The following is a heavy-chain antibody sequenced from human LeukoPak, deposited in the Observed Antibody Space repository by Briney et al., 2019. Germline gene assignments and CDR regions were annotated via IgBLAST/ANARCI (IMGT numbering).Heavy chain of an antibody. CDR2: ISGSGAST. CDR3: TKDVGKWESLHFFDY. CDR1: GFTLSTNA. D-gene: IGHD1-26*01. V-gene: IGHV3-23*01. Sequence: PGGSLRLSCLTSGFTLSTNAMSWVRQAPGKGLEWISGISGSGASTYYADSVKGRFAISRDDSRNTLYLQMNSLRGDDTAVNYCTKDVGKWESLHFFDYWGQGTLVTVSS. J-gene: IGHJ4*02.